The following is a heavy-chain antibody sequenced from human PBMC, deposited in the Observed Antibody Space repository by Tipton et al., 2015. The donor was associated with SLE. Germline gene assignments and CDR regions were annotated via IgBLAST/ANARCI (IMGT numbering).Heavy chain of an antibody. J-gene: IGHJ6*02. V-gene: IGHV1-18*01. CDR1: GYTFTSYG. CDR3: AREVYSGSYYYYYGMDV. D-gene: IGHD3-10*01. CDR2: ISTYNGNT. Sequence: QLVQSGAEVKKPGASVKVSCKASGYTFTSYGISWVRQAPGQGLEWMGWISTYNGNTHYAQNLQGRVTMTTYTSTSTAYMELRSLRSDDTAVYYCAREVYSGSYYYYYGMDVWGQGTMVTVSS.